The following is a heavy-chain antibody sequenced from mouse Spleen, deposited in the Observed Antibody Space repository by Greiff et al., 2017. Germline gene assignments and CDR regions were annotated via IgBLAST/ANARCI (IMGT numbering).Heavy chain of an antibody. CDR3: ARMPWDGNY. V-gene: IGHV1-50*01. J-gene: IGHJ2*01. Sequence: QVQLQQPGAELVKPGASVKLSCKASGYTFTSYWMQWVKQRPGQGLEWIGEIDPSDSYTNYNQKFKGKATLTVDTSSSTAYMQLSSLTSEDSAVYYCARMPWDGNYWGQGTTLTVSS. D-gene: IGHD4-1*01. CDR1: GYTFTSYW. CDR2: IDPSDSYT.